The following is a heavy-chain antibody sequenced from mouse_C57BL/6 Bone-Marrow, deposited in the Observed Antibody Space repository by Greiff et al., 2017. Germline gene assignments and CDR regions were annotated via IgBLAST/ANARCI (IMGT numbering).Heavy chain of an antibody. D-gene: IGHD2-4*01. CDR3: ARPIYYDYNYYAMDY. CDR2: IWWDDDK. V-gene: IGHV8-8*01. J-gene: IGHJ4*01. CDR1: GFSLSTFGMG. Sequence: QVTLKESGPGILQPSQTLSLTCSFSGFSLSTFGMGVGWIRQPSGKGLEWLAHIWWDDDKYYNPALKSRLTISKDTSKNQVFLKIANVDTADTATYYCARPIYYDYNYYAMDYWGQGTSVTVSS.